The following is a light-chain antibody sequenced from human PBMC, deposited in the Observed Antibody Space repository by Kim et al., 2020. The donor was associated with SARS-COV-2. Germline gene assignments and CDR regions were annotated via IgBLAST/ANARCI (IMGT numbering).Light chain of an antibody. CDR3: QYYDKSPSGHVI. CDR1: RPSIGSGYE. J-gene: IGLJ2*01. CDR2: NSD. V-gene: IGLV1-40*01. Sequence: VTLSCKGSRPSIGSGYEVHWYRQLPGTAPQLLIYNSDSRPSGVPDRFSAFKSGTSASLAISGLQSEDEGDYYCQYYDKSPSGHVIFGGGTKLTVL.